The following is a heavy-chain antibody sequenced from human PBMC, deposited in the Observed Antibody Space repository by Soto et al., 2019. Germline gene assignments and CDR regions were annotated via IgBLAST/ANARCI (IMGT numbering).Heavy chain of an antibody. V-gene: IGHV4-39*01. Sequence: SDTLSLTCTVSGFSIISIIYYWCWIRQPPGKGLEWIGSIYYSGSIYYNPSLKSRVTISVDTSKNQFSLKMISVTAADTAVYYCARHGSESGWYLFDNWGKGALVTXSS. D-gene: IGHD6-19*01. CDR3: ARHGSESGWYLFDN. CDR1: GFSIISIIYY. CDR2: IYYSGSI. J-gene: IGHJ5*02.